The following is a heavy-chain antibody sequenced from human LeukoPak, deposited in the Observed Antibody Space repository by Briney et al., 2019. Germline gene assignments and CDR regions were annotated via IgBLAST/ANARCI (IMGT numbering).Heavy chain of an antibody. CDR3: AREGRSGYVRADWFDP. CDR1: GGSISSYY. CDR2: IYPSGST. D-gene: IGHD5-12*01. V-gene: IGHV4-4*07. J-gene: IGHJ5*02. Sequence: PSETLSLTCTVSGGSISSYYWSWIRQPAGKGLEWIGRIYPSGSTNYNPSLKSRVTMSVDTSKNQFSLKLSSVTAADTAVYYCAREGRSGYVRADWFDPWGQGTLVTVSS.